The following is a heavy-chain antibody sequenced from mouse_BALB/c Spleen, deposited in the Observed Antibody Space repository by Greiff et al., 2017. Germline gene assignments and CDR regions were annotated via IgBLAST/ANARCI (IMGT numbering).Heavy chain of an antibody. J-gene: IGHJ1*01. Sequence: EVNVVESGGGLVQPGGSRKLSCAASGFTFSSFGMHWVRQAPEKGLEWVAYISSGSSTIYYADTVKGRFTISRDNPKNTLFLQMTSLRSEDTAMYYCARGGSRWYFDVWGAGTTVTVSS. CDR3: ARGGSRWYFDV. D-gene: IGHD1-1*01. V-gene: IGHV5-17*02. CDR2: ISSGSSTI. CDR1: GFTFSSFG.